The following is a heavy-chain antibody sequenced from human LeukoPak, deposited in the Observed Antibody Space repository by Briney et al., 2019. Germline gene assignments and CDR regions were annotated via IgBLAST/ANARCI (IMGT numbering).Heavy chain of an antibody. CDR2: ISGSGGST. D-gene: IGHD6-19*01. CDR1: GFTFSSYA. Sequence: QSGGSLRLSCAASGFTFSSYAMSRVRQAPGKGLEWVSAISGSGGSTYYADSVKGRFTISRDNSKDTLYLQMNSLRAEDTAVYYCAKGRVPYSSGWYSDYWGQGTLVTVSS. CDR3: AKGRVPYSSGWYSDY. J-gene: IGHJ4*02. V-gene: IGHV3-23*01.